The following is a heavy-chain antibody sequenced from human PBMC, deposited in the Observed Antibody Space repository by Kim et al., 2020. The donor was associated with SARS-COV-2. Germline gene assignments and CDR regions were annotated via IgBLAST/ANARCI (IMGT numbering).Heavy chain of an antibody. V-gene: IGHV6-1*01. CDR2: TYNRSTWYN. CDR1: GDSVSSNSAA. CDR3: ARDYLWFGESWGFDY. Sequence: SQTLSLTCAISGDSVSSNSAAWNWIRQSPSRGLEWLGRTYNRSTWYNDSAVSVKSRITINPDTTKNQFSLQLNSVTPEDTAVYYCARDYLWFGESWGFDYWGQGTLVTVSS. D-gene: IGHD3-10*01. J-gene: IGHJ4*02.